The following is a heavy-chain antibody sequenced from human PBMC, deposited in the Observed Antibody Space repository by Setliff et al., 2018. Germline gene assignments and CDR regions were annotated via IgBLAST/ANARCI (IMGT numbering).Heavy chain of an antibody. V-gene: IGHV3-48*04. D-gene: IGHD3-10*01. CDR3: AKAGGSGFDI. Sequence: GGSLRLSCAASGFTFSSYSMNWVRQAPGKGLEWVSYISSSSSTIYYADSVKGRFTISRDRSRSTVYLQMNSLRVEDTAVYFCAKAGGSGFDIWGQGTMVTVSS. CDR1: GFTFSSYS. CDR2: ISSSSSTI. J-gene: IGHJ3*02.